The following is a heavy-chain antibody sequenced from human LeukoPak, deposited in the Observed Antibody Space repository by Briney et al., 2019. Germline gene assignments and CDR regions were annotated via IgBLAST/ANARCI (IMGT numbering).Heavy chain of an antibody. V-gene: IGHV3-30*04. D-gene: IGHD3-22*01. J-gene: IGHJ4*02. CDR2: ISYDGSDK. Sequence: GGSLRLSCAASGFTFSDAAMYWVRQAPGKGLEWVAVISYDGSDKYYADAVKGRFTISRDNSKNTLYPQMNSLRAEDTAVYYCAKHTPYLYYDSSGYFGWGQGTLVTVSS. CDR1: GFTFSDAA. CDR3: AKHTPYLYYDSSGYFG.